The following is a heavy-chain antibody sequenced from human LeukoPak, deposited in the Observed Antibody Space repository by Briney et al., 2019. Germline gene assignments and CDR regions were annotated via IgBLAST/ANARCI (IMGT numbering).Heavy chain of an antibody. CDR2: IIPIFGTA. CDR1: GGTFSSYA. J-gene: IGHJ4*02. D-gene: IGHD7-27*01. V-gene: IGHV1-69*05. CDR3: ATTRLGIGSFDY. Sequence: GSSVKVSCKASGGTFSSYAISWVRQAPGQGLEWMGGIIPIFGTANYAQKFQGRVTITTDESTSTAYMELSSLRSEDTAVYYCATTRLGIGSFDYWGQGTLVTVSS.